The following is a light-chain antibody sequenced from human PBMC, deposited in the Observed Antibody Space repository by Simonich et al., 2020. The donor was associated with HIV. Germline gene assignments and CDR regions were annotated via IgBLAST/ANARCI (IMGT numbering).Light chain of an antibody. CDR1: QSVSVY. CDR3: QQRRNWPPIT. V-gene: IGKV3-11*01. CDR2: DAS. Sequence: EVVLTQSPATLSLSPGERATLSCRASQSVSVYLAWYQQRPGQAPRRLIYDASNRATGVPARFSGSGSGTDFTLTISSLEPEDVAVYYCQQRRNWPPITFGQGTRLEIK. J-gene: IGKJ5*01.